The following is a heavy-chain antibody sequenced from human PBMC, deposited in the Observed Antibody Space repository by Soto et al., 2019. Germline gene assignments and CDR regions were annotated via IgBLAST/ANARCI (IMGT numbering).Heavy chain of an antibody. V-gene: IGHV1-2*04. CDR3: ARRSGYYLNWFDP. CDR1: GYTFTGYY. Sequence: ASVKVSCKASGYTFTGYYMHWVRQAPGQGLEWMGWINPNSGGTNYAQKFQGWVTMTRDTSISTAYMELSRLRSDDTAVYYCARRSGYYLNWFDPWGQGTLVTVSS. CDR2: INPNSGGT. J-gene: IGHJ5*02. D-gene: IGHD3-3*01.